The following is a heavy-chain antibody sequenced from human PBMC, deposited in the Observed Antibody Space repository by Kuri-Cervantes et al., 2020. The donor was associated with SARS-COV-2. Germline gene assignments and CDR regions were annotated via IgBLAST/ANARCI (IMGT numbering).Heavy chain of an antibody. D-gene: IGHD3-10*01. Sequence: GESLKISCKGSGYSFTSYWIGWVRQMPGKGLEWMGIIYPGDSDTRYSPSFQGQVTISADKSISTAYLQWSSLKASDTAMYYCARELELPPYYYGSGSHPFGYWGQGTLVTVSS. CDR3: ARELELPPYYYGSGSHPFGY. CDR1: GYSFTSYW. J-gene: IGHJ4*02. CDR2: IYPGDSDT. V-gene: IGHV5-51*01.